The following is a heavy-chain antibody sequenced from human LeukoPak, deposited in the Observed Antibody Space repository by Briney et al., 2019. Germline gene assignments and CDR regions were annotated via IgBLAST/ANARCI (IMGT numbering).Heavy chain of an antibody. D-gene: IGHD1-26*01. J-gene: IGHJ2*01. Sequence: GGSLRLSCAASGFTFSSYAMHWVRQAPGKGLEYVSAISSNGGSTYYANSVKGRFTISRDNSKNTLYLLMGSLRAEDMAVYYCARAVGGSYPRYCDLWGRGPLV. V-gene: IGHV3-64*01. CDR3: ARAVGGSYPRYCDL. CDR1: GFTFSSYA. CDR2: ISSNGGST.